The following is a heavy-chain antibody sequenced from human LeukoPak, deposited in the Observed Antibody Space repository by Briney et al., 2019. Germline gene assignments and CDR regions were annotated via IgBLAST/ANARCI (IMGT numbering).Heavy chain of an antibody. D-gene: IGHD2-2*01. CDR3: ARERCSSTSCTAYYYYGMDV. V-gene: IGHV3-33*01. CDR1: GFTFSSYG. CDR2: IWYDGSNK. Sequence: GRSLRLSCAASGFTFSSYGMHWVRQAPGKGLEWVAVIWYDGSNKYYADSVKGRFTISRDNSKNTLYLQMNSLRAEDTAVYYCARERCSSTSCTAYYYYGMDVWGQGTTVTVSS. J-gene: IGHJ6*02.